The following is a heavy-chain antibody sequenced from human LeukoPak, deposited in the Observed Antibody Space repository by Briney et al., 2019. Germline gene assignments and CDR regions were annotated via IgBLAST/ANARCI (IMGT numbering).Heavy chain of an antibody. CDR2: ISDNARTT. CDR1: GFDFSRYA. CDR3: AKDLVLLLEVAGTVDY. V-gene: IGHV3-64*04. D-gene: IGHD6-19*01. Sequence: GGSLRLSCVASGFDFSRYAMLWVRQAPGRGLEHVSVISDNARTTFYAESVRGRFTISRDNSKNTLYLQMNSLRAEDTAVYYCAKDLVLLLEVAGTVDYWGQGTLVTVSS. J-gene: IGHJ4*02.